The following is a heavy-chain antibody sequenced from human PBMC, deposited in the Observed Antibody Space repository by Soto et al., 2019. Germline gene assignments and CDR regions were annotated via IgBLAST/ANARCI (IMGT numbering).Heavy chain of an antibody. CDR2: INDNGGT. D-gene: IGHD3-10*01. CDR3: ARGRYYETIYYKFYYSALDV. J-gene: IGHJ6*02. V-gene: IGHV4-34*01. CDR1: GGSIRGYY. Sequence: LSLTCGVYGGSIRGYYWSWIRQSPGKGLEWIGDINDNGGTNYNPSLKSRVTTSLDTSKKQVSLMVSSVTAADTAVYYCARGRYYETIYYKFYYSALDVWGQGTTVTVSS.